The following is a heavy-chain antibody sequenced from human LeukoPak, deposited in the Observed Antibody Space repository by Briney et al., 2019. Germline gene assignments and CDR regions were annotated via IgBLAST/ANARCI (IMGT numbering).Heavy chain of an antibody. D-gene: IGHD4-17*01. CDR3: AKVSTYGDDYHDAFDI. CDR1: GFTFSSYA. Sequence: PGGSLRLSCAASGFTFSSYAMSWVRQAPGKGLEWVSAVSGSGGTTYYADSVRGRFTISRDNSKNTLYLQVNSLRAEDTAVYYCAKVSTYGDDYHDAFDIWGQGTMVTVSS. J-gene: IGHJ3*02. CDR2: VSGSGGTT. V-gene: IGHV3-23*01.